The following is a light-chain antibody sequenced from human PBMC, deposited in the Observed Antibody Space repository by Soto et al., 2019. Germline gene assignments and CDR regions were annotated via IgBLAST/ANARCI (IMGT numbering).Light chain of an antibody. V-gene: IGKV3-15*01. Sequence: EIVMTQSPATLSVSPGERATLSCRASQSVSSNLAWYQQKRGQAPRRLSYGASTRATGIPARFSGSGSGTEFTLTISRLQSEEFAVYYCQQYDNWPFTFGPGTKVDIK. CDR3: QQYDNWPFT. CDR1: QSVSSN. CDR2: GAS. J-gene: IGKJ3*01.